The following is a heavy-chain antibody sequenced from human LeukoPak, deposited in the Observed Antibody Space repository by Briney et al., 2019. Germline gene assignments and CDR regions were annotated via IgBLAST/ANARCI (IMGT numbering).Heavy chain of an antibody. Sequence: ASVKVSCKASGYSFTNYYVHWVRQAPGQGLEWMGIINPSVGSTSYTQKFQGRVTMTRDTSTSTVYLELSRLTSEDTAVYYCARRRGEDGMDVWGKGTTVTVSS. CDR3: ARRRGEDGMDV. V-gene: IGHV1-46*01. CDR2: INPSVGST. CDR1: GYSFTNYY. J-gene: IGHJ6*04. D-gene: IGHD3-16*01.